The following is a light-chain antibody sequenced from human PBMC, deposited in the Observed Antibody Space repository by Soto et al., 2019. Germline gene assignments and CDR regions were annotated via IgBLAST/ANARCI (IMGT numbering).Light chain of an antibody. Sequence: DIQMTQSPSTLSASVGDRVTITCRASQTIINWLAWYQQKPGKDPKLLIYKASTLEGEVPSRFSGSGSETEFTLTINSLQPDDSATYYCQQYHTYWWTFGQGTKVDIK. CDR1: QTIINW. CDR3: QQYHTYWWT. V-gene: IGKV1-5*03. J-gene: IGKJ1*01. CDR2: KAS.